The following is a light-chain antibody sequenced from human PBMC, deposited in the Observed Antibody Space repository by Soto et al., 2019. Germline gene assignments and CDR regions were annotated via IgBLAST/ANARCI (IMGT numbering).Light chain of an antibody. CDR3: HQSASSPLT. CDR1: QTVTNNY. Sequence: EIVLTQSPGTLYLSPGERATLSCRASQTVTNNYLAWYQQKPGQAPRLLIYGASNRAAGFPDRFSGSGSGTDLTLTITRLEPEDFALYYCHQSASSPLTFGGGTKVEIK. CDR2: GAS. V-gene: IGKV3-20*01. J-gene: IGKJ4*01.